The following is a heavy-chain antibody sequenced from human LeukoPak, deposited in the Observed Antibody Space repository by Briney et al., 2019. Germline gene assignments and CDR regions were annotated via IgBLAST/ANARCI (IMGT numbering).Heavy chain of an antibody. V-gene: IGHV1-69*13. J-gene: IGHJ4*02. CDR2: IIPIFGTA. CDR1: GGTFISYA. D-gene: IGHD3-10*01. Sequence: GASVKVSFKASGGTFISYAISWVRQARGQGGEWMGGIIPIFGTANYAQKFQGRVTITADESTSTAYMELSSLRSEDTAVYYCARGKVRGVISHYFDYWGQGTLVTVSS. CDR3: ARGKVRGVISHYFDY.